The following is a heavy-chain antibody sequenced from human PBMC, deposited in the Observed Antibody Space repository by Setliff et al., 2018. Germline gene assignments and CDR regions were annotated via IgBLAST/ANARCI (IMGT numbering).Heavy chain of an antibody. CDR2: IKTFSFKA. Sequence: GASMKVSCKASGYTFVNYGINWVRQAPGQGLEWVGWIKTFSFKANYAQKLQDRVTITTDTSTATVYMELRGLRSDDTATYYCARFRVSSGGYNYYAMDVWCQGTTVTVSS. J-gene: IGHJ6*02. CDR3: ARFRVSSGGYNYYAMDV. V-gene: IGHV1-18*01. D-gene: IGHD1-26*01. CDR1: GYTFVNYG.